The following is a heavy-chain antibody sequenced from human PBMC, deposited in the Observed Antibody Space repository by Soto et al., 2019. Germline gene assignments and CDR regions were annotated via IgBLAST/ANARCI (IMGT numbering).Heavy chain of an antibody. J-gene: IGHJ3*02. V-gene: IGHV4-30-4*01. CDR2: IYYSGST. D-gene: IGHD1-26*01. CDR1: GGSISSGDYY. Sequence: QVQLQESGPGLVKPSQTLSLTCTVSGGSISSGDYYWSWIRQPPGKGLEWIGYIYYSGSTYYNPSLKIRVTISVDTSKNQFSLKLSSVTAADTAVYYCARSNPELPLDFDIWGQGTMVTVSS. CDR3: ARSNPELPLDFDI.